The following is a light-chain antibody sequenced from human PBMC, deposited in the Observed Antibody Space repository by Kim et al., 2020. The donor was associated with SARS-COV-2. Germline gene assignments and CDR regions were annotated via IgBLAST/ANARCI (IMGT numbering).Light chain of an antibody. J-gene: IGKJ2*01. CDR1: QSVSSN. Sequence: SPGERATLSCRASQSVSSNLAWYQQKPGQAPRLLIYGASTRATGIPARFSGSGSWTEFTLTISSLQSEDFAVYYCQQYNNWPYTFGQGTKLEI. CDR3: QQYNNWPYT. V-gene: IGKV3-15*01. CDR2: GAS.